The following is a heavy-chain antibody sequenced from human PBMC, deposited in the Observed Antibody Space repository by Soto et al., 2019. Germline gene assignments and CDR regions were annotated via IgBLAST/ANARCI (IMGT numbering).Heavy chain of an antibody. Sequence: QVQLQQWGAGLLKPSETLSLTCAVYGGSFSGYYWSWIRQPPGKGLEWIGEINHSGSTNYNPSLKSRVTISVGTSKNQFSLKLSSVTAADTAVYYWARGRGLNYGGNPGDYWGQGTLVTVSS. CDR1: GGSFSGYY. CDR3: ARGRGLNYGGNPGDY. D-gene: IGHD4-17*01. V-gene: IGHV4-34*01. J-gene: IGHJ4*02. CDR2: INHSGST.